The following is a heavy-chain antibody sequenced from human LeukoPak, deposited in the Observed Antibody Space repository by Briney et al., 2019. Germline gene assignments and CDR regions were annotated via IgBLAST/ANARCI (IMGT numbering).Heavy chain of an antibody. CDR1: GFTFSSYG. CDR2: ISYDGSNK. Sequence: GGSLRLSCAASGFTFSSYGMHWVRQAPGKGLEWVAVISYDGSNKYYADSVKGRFTISRDNSKNMLYLQVNSLRAEDTAVYYCAKAPVTIYYYYYGMDVWGQGTTVTVSS. V-gene: IGHV3-30*18. CDR3: AKAPVTIYYYYYGMDV. D-gene: IGHD1-1*01. J-gene: IGHJ6*02.